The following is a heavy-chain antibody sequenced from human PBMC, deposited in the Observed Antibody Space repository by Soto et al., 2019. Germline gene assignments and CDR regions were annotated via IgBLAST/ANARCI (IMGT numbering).Heavy chain of an antibody. CDR3: ANTLTGPTDY. CDR1: GFAFNSYV. V-gene: IGHV3-33*03. Sequence: QVQVVESGGGVVQPGRSLRLSCAASGFAFNSYVMHWVRQAPDKGLEWVASIWYDGTKKYYGDSVKGRFTISRDNSKNTVDLQMNSLRGEDTAVYYCANTLTGPTDYWGQGTLVTVSS. D-gene: IGHD7-27*01. J-gene: IGHJ4*02. CDR2: IWYDGTKK.